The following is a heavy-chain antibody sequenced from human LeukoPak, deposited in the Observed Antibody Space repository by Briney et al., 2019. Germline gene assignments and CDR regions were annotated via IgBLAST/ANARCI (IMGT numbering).Heavy chain of an antibody. V-gene: IGHV3-30*18. CDR2: ISYDGSNK. CDR1: GFTFSSYA. CDR3: AKPSSVAVAGTWGIDY. Sequence: GGSLRLSCAASGFTFSSYAMHWVRQAPGKGLEWVAVISYDGSNKHYADSVKGRFTISRDNSKNTLYLQMNSLRAEDTAVYYCAKPSSVAVAGTWGIDYWGQGTLVTVSS. D-gene: IGHD6-19*01. J-gene: IGHJ4*02.